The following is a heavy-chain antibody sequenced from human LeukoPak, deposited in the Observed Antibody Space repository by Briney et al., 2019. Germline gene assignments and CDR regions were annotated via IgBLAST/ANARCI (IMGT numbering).Heavy chain of an antibody. D-gene: IGHD5-18*01. J-gene: IGHJ4*02. CDR3: ARGKIGYSYGSYY. CDR1: GYSFTNYW. CDR2: ISPGDSDT. V-gene: IGHV5-51*01. Sequence: KGGESLKISCKGSGYSFTNYWIGWVRQMPGKGLEFMGIISPGDSDTRYSPSFQGQVTISADKSISTAYLQWSSLKASDTAMYYCARGKIGYSYGSYYWGQGTLVTVSS.